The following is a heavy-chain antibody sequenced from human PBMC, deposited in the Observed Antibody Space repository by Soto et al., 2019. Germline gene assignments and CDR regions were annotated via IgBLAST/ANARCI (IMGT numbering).Heavy chain of an antibody. CDR2: IYYSGST. CDR3: ARVTPYDFWSGYYTGLGYYFDY. J-gene: IGHJ4*02. CDR1: GGSVSSGSYY. Sequence: SETLSLTCTVSGGSVSSGSYYWSWIRQPPGKGLEGSGYIYYSGSTNYSPSLKSRVTISVDTSKNQFSLKLSSVTAADTAVYYCARVTPYDFWSGYYTGLGYYFDYWGQGTLVTVSS. V-gene: IGHV4-61*01. D-gene: IGHD3-3*01.